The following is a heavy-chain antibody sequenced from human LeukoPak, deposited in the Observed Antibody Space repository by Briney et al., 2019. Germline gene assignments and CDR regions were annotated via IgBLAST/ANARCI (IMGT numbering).Heavy chain of an antibody. CDR2: IYTSGSA. CDR1: GGSISSYY. CDR3: ARTRSLRAAPFDY. Sequence: PSETLSLTCTVSGGSISSYYWRWIRQPAGKGLEWIGRIYTSGSANYNPSLKSRVTMSVDTSKNQFSLKLSSVTAADTAVYYCARTRSLRAAPFDYWGQGTLVTVSS. V-gene: IGHV4-4*07. J-gene: IGHJ4*02. D-gene: IGHD2-15*01.